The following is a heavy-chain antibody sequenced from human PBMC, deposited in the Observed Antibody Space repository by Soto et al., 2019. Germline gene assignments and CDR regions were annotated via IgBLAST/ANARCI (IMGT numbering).Heavy chain of an antibody. D-gene: IGHD6-13*01. CDR2: IKSKAYGGTT. J-gene: IGHJ5*02. Sequence: GGSLRLSCTASGFTFGDYAMSWFRQAPGKGLEWVGFIKSKAYGGTTEYAASVKGRFTISRDDSKSIAYLQMNSLETEDTAVYYCTRAPIAAAGLNWLDPWGQGTLVTVSS. CDR3: TRAPIAAAGLNWLDP. V-gene: IGHV3-49*03. CDR1: GFTFGDYA.